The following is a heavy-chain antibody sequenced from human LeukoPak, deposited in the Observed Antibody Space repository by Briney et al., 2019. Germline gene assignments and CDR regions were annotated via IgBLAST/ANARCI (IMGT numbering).Heavy chain of an antibody. CDR3: TRNPITMVRGVIGVPYYYYYGMDV. CDR2: IKSKTDDGTT. Sequence: GGSLRLSCAASGFTFSNAWMSWVRQAPGKGLEWVGRIKSKTDDGTTDYAAPVKGRFTISRDDSKNTLYLQMNSLKTEDTAVYYCTRNPITMVRGVIGVPYYYYYGMDVWGKGTTVTVSS. V-gene: IGHV3-15*01. D-gene: IGHD3-10*01. J-gene: IGHJ6*04. CDR1: GFTFSNAW.